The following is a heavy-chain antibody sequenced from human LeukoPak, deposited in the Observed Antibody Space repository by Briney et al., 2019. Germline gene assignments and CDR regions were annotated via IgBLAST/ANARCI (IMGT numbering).Heavy chain of an antibody. D-gene: IGHD2-2*01. V-gene: IGHV3-48*02. CDR1: GFTFSSYS. CDR2: ISSSSSTI. J-gene: IGHJ6*02. Sequence: GGSLRLSCAASGFTFSSYSMNWVRQAPGKGLEWVSYISSSSSTIYYADSVKGRFTISRDNAKNSLYLQMNSLRDEDTAVYYCARAQGSTSRGMEDYYYYGMDVWGQGTTVTVSS. CDR3: ARAQGSTSRGMEDYYYYGMDV.